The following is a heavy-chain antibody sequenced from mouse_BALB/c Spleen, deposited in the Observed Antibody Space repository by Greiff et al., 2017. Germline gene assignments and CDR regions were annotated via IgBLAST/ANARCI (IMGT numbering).Heavy chain of an antibody. J-gene: IGHJ1*01. CDR3: ARGGTTVVAYWYFDV. CDR2: IYPGSGNT. Sequence: QVQLKQSGAELARPGASVKLSCKASGYTFTDYYINWVKQRTGQGLEWIGEIYPGSGNTYYNEKFKGKATLTADKSSSTAYMQLSSLTSEDSAVYFCARGGTTVVAYWYFDVWGAGTTVTVSS. D-gene: IGHD1-1*01. CDR1: GYTFTDYY. V-gene: IGHV1-77*01.